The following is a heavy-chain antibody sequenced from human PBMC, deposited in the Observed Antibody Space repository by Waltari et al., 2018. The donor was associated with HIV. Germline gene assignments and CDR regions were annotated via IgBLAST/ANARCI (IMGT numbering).Heavy chain of an antibody. CDR2: VYPGDSDT. V-gene: IGHV5-51*01. CDR3: ARHRDTSQVTPHS. CDR1: GYTFTNYW. Sequence: EVQLVQSGPEVKKTGESLNISCKASGYTFTNYWIGWVRQMPGKGLEWIGIVYPGDSDTRYSASFRGQVTVSADRSTNTAYLQWPSLKASDSGIYYCARHRDTSQVTPHSWGQGTVITVSS. J-gene: IGHJ4*02. D-gene: IGHD2-21*02.